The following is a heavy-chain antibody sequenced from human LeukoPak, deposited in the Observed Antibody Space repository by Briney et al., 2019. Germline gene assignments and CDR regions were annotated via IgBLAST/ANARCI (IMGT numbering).Heavy chain of an antibody. D-gene: IGHD6-13*01. CDR2: ISSSSSTI. V-gene: IGHV3-48*04. CDR3: AREAGPGVDP. J-gene: IGHJ5*02. Sequence: PGGSLRLSCAASGFTFSSHSMNWVRQAPGKGLEWVSYISSSSSTIYYADSVKGRFTISRDNAKNSLYLQMNSLRAEDTAVYYCAREAGPGVDPWGQGTLVTVSS. CDR1: GFTFSSHS.